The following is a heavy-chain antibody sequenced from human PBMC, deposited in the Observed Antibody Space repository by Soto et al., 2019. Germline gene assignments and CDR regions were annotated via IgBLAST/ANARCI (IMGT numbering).Heavy chain of an antibody. Sequence: PGGSLRLSCAASGFAFSSYAMTWVRQAPGKGLEWVSAISDSGGSTYYADSVKGRFTISRDNSKNTLYLQVNSLRAEDTAIYYCAKDQRVTGYIYVGKYNWFDPWGQGTLVTVSS. CDR1: GFAFSSYA. CDR2: ISDSGGST. D-gene: IGHD5-18*01. CDR3: AKDQRVTGYIYVGKYNWFDP. V-gene: IGHV3-23*01. J-gene: IGHJ5*02.